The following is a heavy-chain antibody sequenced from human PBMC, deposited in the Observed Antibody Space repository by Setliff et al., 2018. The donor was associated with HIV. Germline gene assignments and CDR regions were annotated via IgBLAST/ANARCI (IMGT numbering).Heavy chain of an antibody. CDR3: TTSDYDYVWGTTKGAFDI. Sequence: GGSLRLSCTASGFTFGDYAMSWFRQAPGKGLEWVGFIRSKGYGGTTEYAASVKGRFTISRDDSKSIAYLQMNSLKTEDTAVYYCTTSDYDYVWGTTKGAFDIWGQGTMVTVSS. J-gene: IGHJ3*02. CDR1: GFTFGDYA. D-gene: IGHD3-16*01. CDR2: IRSKGYGGTT. V-gene: IGHV3-49*03.